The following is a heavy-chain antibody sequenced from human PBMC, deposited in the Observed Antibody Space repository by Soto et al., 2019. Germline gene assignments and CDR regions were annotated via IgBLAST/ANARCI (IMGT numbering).Heavy chain of an antibody. Sequence: GGSLRLSCAASGFTFGNYAMNWVRQSPGKGLEWISSISDPGTSTYYANSVKGRFSMSRDNSKNTLFLQMNRLRADDTAVYFCAKSLVTPSDAFDLWGRGTLVTVSS. J-gene: IGHJ3*01. CDR1: GFTFGNYA. V-gene: IGHV3-23*01. CDR2: ISDPGTST. CDR3: AKSLVTPSDAFDL. D-gene: IGHD2-21*02.